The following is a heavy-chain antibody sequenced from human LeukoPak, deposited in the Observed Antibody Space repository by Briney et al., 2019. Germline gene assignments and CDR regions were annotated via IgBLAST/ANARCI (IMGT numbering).Heavy chain of an antibody. V-gene: IGHV4-4*02. J-gene: IGHJ2*01. Sequence: SGTLSLTCAVSDASISSYNCWGWVRQSPGKVLEWIGRISRSRITNYNPSLKSRVTISVDKSKNQFSLKLNSVTAADTAVYYCVRGYWHFDLWGRGTLVTVSS. CDR1: DASISSYNC. CDR2: ISRSRIT. CDR3: VRGYWHFDL.